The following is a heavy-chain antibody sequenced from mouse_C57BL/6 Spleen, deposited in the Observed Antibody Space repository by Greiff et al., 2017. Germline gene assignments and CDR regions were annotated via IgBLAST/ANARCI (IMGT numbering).Heavy chain of an antibody. CDR2: ISYDGSN. CDR1: GYSITSGYY. V-gene: IGHV3-6*01. CDR3: AREELRGAMDY. J-gene: IGHJ4*01. D-gene: IGHD4-1*01. Sequence: EESGPGLVKPSQSLSLTCSVTGYSITSGYYWNWIRQFPGNKLEWMGYISYDGSNKYNPSLKNRISITRDTSKNQFFLKLNSVTTEDTATYYCAREELRGAMDYWGQGTSVTVSS.